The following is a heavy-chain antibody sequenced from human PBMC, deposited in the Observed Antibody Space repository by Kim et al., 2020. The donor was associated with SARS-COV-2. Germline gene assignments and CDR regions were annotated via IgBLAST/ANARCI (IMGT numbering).Heavy chain of an antibody. V-gene: IGHV4-4*07. D-gene: IGHD6-19*01. J-gene: IGHJ5*02. CDR3: ARGSSSTYRWFDP. Sequence: YTPALKIQCTKSVDTAQNQFSLKLSSVTAADTAVYYCARGSSSTYRWFDPWGQGTLVTVSS.